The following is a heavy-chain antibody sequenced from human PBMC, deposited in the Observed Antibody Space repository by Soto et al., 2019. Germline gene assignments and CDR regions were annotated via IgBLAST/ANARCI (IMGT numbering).Heavy chain of an antibody. CDR3: TQARLWGGDGYNSYNYNAVDV. Sequence: EMQLVESGGGLVQPGMSLRLSCAASGFTFDDYAMYWVRQVPGKGLEWVSGISWNSGRIGYAYSVKGRFTISRDNAKNSLYLQMNSLRPEGTALYYCTQARLWGGDGYNSYNYNAVDVWGQGTTVTVSS. CDR2: ISWNSGRI. D-gene: IGHD3-16*01. J-gene: IGHJ6*02. V-gene: IGHV3-9*01. CDR1: GFTFDDYA.